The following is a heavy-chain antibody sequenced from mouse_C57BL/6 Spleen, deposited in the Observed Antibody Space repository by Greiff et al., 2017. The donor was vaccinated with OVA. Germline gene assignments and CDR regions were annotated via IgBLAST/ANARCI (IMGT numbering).Heavy chain of an antibody. D-gene: IGHD1-1*01. J-gene: IGHJ3*01. V-gene: IGHV14-1*01. CDR3: TTGITTVPLAY. CDR2: IDPEDGDT. CDR1: GFNIKDYY. Sequence: VQLKQSGAELVRPGASVKLSCTASGFNIKDYYMHWVKQRPEQGLEWIGRIDPEDGDTEYAPKFQGKATMTADTSSNTAYLQLSSLTSEDTAVYYCTTGITTVPLAYWGQGTLVTVSA.